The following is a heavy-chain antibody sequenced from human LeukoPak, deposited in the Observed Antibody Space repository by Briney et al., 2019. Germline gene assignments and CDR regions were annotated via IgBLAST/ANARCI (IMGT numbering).Heavy chain of an antibody. D-gene: IGHD3-16*01. CDR1: GGFISSGGYY. V-gene: IGHV4-31*03. Sequence: SETLSLTCTVSGGFISSGGYYWLWIRQHPGKGLEWIGHMYNSGSTYSNPSLKSRVTILVDTTKNQFSLKLSSVTAADTAVYYCARAGEGIDYWGQGTLVTVSS. CDR3: ARAGEGIDY. CDR2: MYNSGST. J-gene: IGHJ4*02.